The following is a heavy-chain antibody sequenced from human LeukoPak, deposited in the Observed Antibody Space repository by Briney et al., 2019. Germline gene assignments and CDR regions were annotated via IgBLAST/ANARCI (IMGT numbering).Heavy chain of an antibody. CDR2: IKQDGSEK. CDR3: VRWGGVSSY. D-gene: IGHD3-16*01. J-gene: IGHJ4*02. Sequence: GGSLRLSCAAPGFTFSSYWMSWVRQAPGKGLEWVANIKQDGSEKYYVDSVKGRFTISRDNAKNSLYLQMNSLRAEDTAVYYCVRWGGVSSYWGQGTLVSVSS. V-gene: IGHV3-7*01. CDR1: GFTFSSYW.